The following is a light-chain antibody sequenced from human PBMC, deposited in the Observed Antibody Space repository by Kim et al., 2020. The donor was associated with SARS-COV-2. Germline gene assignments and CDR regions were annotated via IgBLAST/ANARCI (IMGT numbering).Light chain of an antibody. CDR2: EVS. J-gene: IGLJ1*01. V-gene: IGLV2-18*02. CDR1: YNR. CDR3: SSYTSSSTCV. Sequence: YNRVSWYQQPPGTAPKLIIYEVSNRPSGVPDRFSGSKSGNTASLTISGLQAEDEADYYCSSYTSSSTCVFGTGTKVTVL.